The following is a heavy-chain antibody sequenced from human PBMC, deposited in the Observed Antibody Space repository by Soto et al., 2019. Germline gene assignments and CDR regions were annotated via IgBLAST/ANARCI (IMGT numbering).Heavy chain of an antibody. CDR1: GFTVSSNY. J-gene: IGHJ4*02. V-gene: IGHV3-66*01. CDR2: IYSGGST. Sequence: GGSLSLSCAASGFTVSSNYMSWVRQAPGKGLEWVSVIYSGGSTYYADSVKGRFTISRDNSKNTLYLQMNSLRAEDTAVYYCARGSITIFGVAPYWGQGTLVTVSS. CDR3: ARGSITIFGVAPY. D-gene: IGHD3-3*01.